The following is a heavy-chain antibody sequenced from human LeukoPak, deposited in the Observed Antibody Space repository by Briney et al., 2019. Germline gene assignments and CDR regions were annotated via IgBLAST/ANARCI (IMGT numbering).Heavy chain of an antibody. D-gene: IGHD6-19*01. V-gene: IGHV1-24*01. Sequence: ASVKVSCKVAGYTLSELSMLWVRQAPGKGLEWMGGFDPEDGETIYAQKFQGRVTLTEDTSTDTAYMELSSLTSEDMAVYYWARVRVSRGGWKLDYWGQGTLVTVSS. CDR2: FDPEDGET. J-gene: IGHJ4*02. CDR1: GYTLSELS. CDR3: ARVRVSRGGWKLDY.